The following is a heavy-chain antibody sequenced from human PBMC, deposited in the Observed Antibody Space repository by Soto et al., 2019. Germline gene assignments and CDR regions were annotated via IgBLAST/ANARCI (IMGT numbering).Heavy chain of an antibody. CDR2: FDPEDGET. V-gene: IGHV1-24*01. Sequence: GASVKVSCKVSGYTLTELSMHWVRQAPGKGLEWMGGFDPEDGETIYAQKFQGRVTMTEDTSTDTAYMELSSLRSEDTAVYYCATSGSVPIYYYYYGMDVWGQGTTVTVSS. D-gene: IGHD3-10*01. CDR1: GYTLTELS. J-gene: IGHJ6*02. CDR3: ATSGSVPIYYYYYGMDV.